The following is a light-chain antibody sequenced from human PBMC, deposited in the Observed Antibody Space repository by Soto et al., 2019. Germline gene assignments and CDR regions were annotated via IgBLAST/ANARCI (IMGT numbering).Light chain of an antibody. J-gene: IGKJ5*01. CDR3: QQYNNWIT. CDR1: QSVSSN. Sequence: EIVMTQSPATLSVSPGERATLSCRASQSVSSNLAWYQQKPGQAPRLLIYGASTRATGIPARFSGSGSGTEFTLNISSLQSEDFAVYYCQQYNNWITFGQVTRLEIK. V-gene: IGKV3-15*01. CDR2: GAS.